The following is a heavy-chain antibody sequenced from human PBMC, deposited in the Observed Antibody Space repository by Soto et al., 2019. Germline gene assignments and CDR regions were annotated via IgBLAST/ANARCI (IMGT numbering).Heavy chain of an antibody. V-gene: IGHV1-69*04. Sequence: SVKVSCKASGGTFSSYTISWVRQAPGQGLEWMGRIIPILGIANYAQKFQGRVTITADKSTSTAYMELSSLRSEDTAVYYCARETVTMDYYYYYYMDICGKGTTVTVSS. CDR1: GGTFSSYT. D-gene: IGHD3-10*01. CDR2: IIPILGIA. CDR3: ARETVTMDYYYYYYMDI. J-gene: IGHJ6*03.